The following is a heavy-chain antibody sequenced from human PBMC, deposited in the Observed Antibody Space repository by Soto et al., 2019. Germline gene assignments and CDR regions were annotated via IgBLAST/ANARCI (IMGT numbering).Heavy chain of an antibody. J-gene: IGHJ5*02. CDR1: GGTFSSYA. CDR3: ARSSIFGVVNWGWFDP. Sequence: QVQLVQSGAEVKKPGSSVKVSCKASGGTFSSYAISWVRQAPGQGLEWMGGIIPIFGTANYAQKFQGRVTITXXEXTXXAYLELSSLRSEDTAVYYCARSSIFGVVNWGWFDPWGQGTLVTVSS. CDR2: IIPIFGTA. D-gene: IGHD3-3*01. V-gene: IGHV1-69*05.